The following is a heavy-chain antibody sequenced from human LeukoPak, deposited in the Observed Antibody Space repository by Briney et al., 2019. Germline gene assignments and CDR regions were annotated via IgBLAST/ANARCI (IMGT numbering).Heavy chain of an antibody. V-gene: IGHV4-59*01. CDR1: GGSISSFY. D-gene: IGHD6-6*01. CDR3: ARGRDSYTNSYRFDP. Sequence: KPSETLSLTCTVSGGSISSFYWNWIRQPPGKGLEWIGYIHYSGSTNYNSSLKSRVTISVDTSKNQFSLKLRSVTAADTAVYYCARGRDSYTNSYRFDPWGQGTLVTVS. CDR2: IHYSGST. J-gene: IGHJ5*02.